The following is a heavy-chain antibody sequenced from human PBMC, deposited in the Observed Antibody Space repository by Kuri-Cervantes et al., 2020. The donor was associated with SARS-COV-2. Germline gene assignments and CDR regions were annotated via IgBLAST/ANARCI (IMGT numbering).Heavy chain of an antibody. CDR1: GYTFTYRY. J-gene: IGHJ6*03. Sequence: SVKVSCKASGYTFTYRYLHWVRQAPGQALEWMGWITPFNGNTNYAQKFQDRVTITRDRSMSTAYMELSSLRSEDTAVYYCARGHSSSWYPFAHYYYYYMDVWGQGTTVTVSS. CDR2: ITPFNGNT. V-gene: IGHV1-45*02. CDR3: ARGHSSSWYPFAHYYYYYMDV. D-gene: IGHD6-13*01.